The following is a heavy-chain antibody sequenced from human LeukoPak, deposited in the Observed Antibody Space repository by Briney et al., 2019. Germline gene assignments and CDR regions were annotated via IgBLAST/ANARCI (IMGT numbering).Heavy chain of an antibody. D-gene: IGHD3-10*01. Sequence: PGGSLRLSCAASGFTFSDYYMSWIRQAAGKGLEYVSAISSNGGSTYYANSVKGRFTISRDNSKNTLYLQMGSLRAEDMAVYYCARDLRSYYYGSGFDPWGQGTLVTVSS. CDR1: GFTFSDYY. J-gene: IGHJ5*02. CDR3: ARDLRSYYYGSGFDP. CDR2: ISSNGGST. V-gene: IGHV3-64*01.